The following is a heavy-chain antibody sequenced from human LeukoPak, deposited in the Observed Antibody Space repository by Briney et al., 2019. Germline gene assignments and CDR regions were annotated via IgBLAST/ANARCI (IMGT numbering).Heavy chain of an antibody. CDR2: ISSNGGGT. D-gene: IGHD3-16*01. CDR3: ARVTAGGVFDY. Sequence: PGGSLRLSCAASGFTFSSYAMYWVRQAPGMGLEYVSSISSNGGGTYYANSVKGRFTISRDNSKNTLFLQMGSLRAEDMAVYYCARVTAGGVFDYWGQGALVTVSS. J-gene: IGHJ4*02. CDR1: GFTFSSYA. V-gene: IGHV3-64*01.